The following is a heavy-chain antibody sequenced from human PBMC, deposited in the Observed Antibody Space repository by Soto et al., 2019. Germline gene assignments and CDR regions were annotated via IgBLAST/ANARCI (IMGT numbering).Heavy chain of an antibody. J-gene: IGHJ5*02. CDR1: GGSISGSSYY. D-gene: IGHD3-3*01. CDR3: ARRRRYDFNWFDP. Sequence: KPSETLSLTCTVSGGSISGSSYYWGWIRQPPGKGLEWIGSIYYSGSTYYNPSLKSRVTISVDTSKNQFSLKLSSVTAADTAVYYCARRRRYDFNWFDPWGQGTLVTVSS. V-gene: IGHV4-39*01. CDR2: IYYSGST.